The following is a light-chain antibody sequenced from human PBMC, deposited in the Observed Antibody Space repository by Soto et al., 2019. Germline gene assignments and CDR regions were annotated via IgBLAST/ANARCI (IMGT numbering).Light chain of an antibody. CDR3: CSYAPSSTYVV. Sequence: QSALTQPASVSGSPGQSITMSCTGTSSDVGIYNLVSWYQQHPGKAPKLMIYEVGKRPSGVSNRFSGSKSGNTASLTISGLQADDEANYYCCSYAPSSTYVVFGGGTKLTVL. CDR1: SSDVGIYNL. CDR2: EVG. V-gene: IGLV2-23*02. J-gene: IGLJ2*01.